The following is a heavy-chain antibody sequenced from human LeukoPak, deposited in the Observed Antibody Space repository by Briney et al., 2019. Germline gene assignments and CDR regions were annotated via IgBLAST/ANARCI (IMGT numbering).Heavy chain of an antibody. CDR3: ARDPGEWLVTYYYYMDV. V-gene: IGHV1-46*01. CDR2: INPSGGST. CDR1: GYTFTSYY. Sequence: ASVKVSCKASGYTFTSYYMHWVRQAPGQGLEWMGIINPSGGSTSYAQKFQGRVTMTRDTSTSTVYMELSSLRSEDTAVYYCARDPGEWLVTYYYYMDVWGKGTTVTISS. J-gene: IGHJ6*03. D-gene: IGHD6-19*01.